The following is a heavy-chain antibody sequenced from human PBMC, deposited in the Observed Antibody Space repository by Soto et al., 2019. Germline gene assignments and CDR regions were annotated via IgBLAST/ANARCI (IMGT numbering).Heavy chain of an antibody. V-gene: IGHV3-21*01. D-gene: IGHD3-10*01. Sequence: PGGSLRLSCAASGFTFSSYSMNWVRQAPGKGLEWVSSISSSSSYIYYADSVKGRFTISRDNAKNSLYLQMNSLRAEDTAVYYCARDRGTDFGGFNYYYGMDVWGQGTTVTVSS. J-gene: IGHJ6*02. CDR2: ISSSSSYI. CDR3: ARDRGTDFGGFNYYYGMDV. CDR1: GFTFSSYS.